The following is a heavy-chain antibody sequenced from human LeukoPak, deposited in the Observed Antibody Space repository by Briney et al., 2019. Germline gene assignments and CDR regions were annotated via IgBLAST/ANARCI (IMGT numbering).Heavy chain of an antibody. CDR1: GDSVSSNSAA. V-gene: IGHV6-1*01. J-gene: IGHJ4*02. Sequence: SQTLTLTCAISGDSVSSNSAAWNWLRQSQSRGLEALGRTYYRNKWYNEYAVSVKSRITISPDTSKNQFSIQLNSVTPEDTAVYYCARESAYSSGWYRLTGTKSFDYWGQGTLVTVSS. CDR3: ARESAYSSGWYRLTGTKSFDY. CDR2: TYYRNKWYN. D-gene: IGHD6-19*01.